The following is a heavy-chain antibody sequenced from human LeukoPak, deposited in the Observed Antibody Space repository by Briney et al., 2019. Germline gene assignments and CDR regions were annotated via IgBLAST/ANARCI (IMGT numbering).Heavy chain of an antibody. CDR1: GYTFTTYN. D-gene: IGHD3-22*01. Sequence: ASVKVSCKASGYTFTTYNINWVRQAPGQGLEWMGWISGYNGNTNYAQKLQGRGTMTTDTSTSTAYMELRSLKSDDTAVYYCVRLKNYYVSSGYLVTDAFDIWGQGTMVTVSS. J-gene: IGHJ3*02. CDR3: VRLKNYYVSSGYLVTDAFDI. CDR2: ISGYNGNT. V-gene: IGHV1-18*01.